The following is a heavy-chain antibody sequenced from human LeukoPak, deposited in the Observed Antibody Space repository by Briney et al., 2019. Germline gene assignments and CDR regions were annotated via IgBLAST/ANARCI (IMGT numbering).Heavy chain of an antibody. Sequence: ASVKVSCKASGYTFSGFYIHWVRQAPGQGLEWMGWINPNSGGINYAQKFQGRVTMTRDTSISTAYVELSRLRSDDTALYYCARVSGSSEAAFDIWGQGTMVTVSS. CDR1: GYTFSGFY. J-gene: IGHJ3*02. D-gene: IGHD3-10*01. V-gene: IGHV1-2*02. CDR2: INPNSGGI. CDR3: ARVSGSSEAAFDI.